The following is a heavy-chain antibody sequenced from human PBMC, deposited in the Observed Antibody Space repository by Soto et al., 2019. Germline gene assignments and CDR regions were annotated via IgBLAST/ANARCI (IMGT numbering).Heavy chain of an antibody. Sequence: SETLSLTCTVSGGSISSSSYYWGWIRQPPGKGLEWIGSIYYSGSTYYNPSLKSRVTISVDTSKNQFSLKLSSVTAADTAVYYCARHGGSFFGVVISLYYYYGMDVWGQGTTVTVSS. V-gene: IGHV4-39*01. J-gene: IGHJ6*02. CDR2: IYYSGST. D-gene: IGHD3-3*01. CDR3: ARHGGSFFGVVISLYYYYGMDV. CDR1: GGSISSSSYY.